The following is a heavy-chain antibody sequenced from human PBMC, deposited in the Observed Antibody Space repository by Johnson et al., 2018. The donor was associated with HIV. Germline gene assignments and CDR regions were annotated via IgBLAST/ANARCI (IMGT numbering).Heavy chain of an antibody. CDR1: GFTFSTYG. J-gene: IGHJ3*02. D-gene: IGHD1-26*01. CDR2: KRYDGKDK. CDR3: ARRAFEWELPGGAFDI. V-gene: IGHV3-30*02. Sequence: QVQLVESGGGVVQPGGSLRLSCAASGFTFSTYGIHWVRQAPGKGLEWVSFKRYDGKDKYYADFVKGRFTISRDNSKNTLYLQMNSLRAEDTALYYCARRAFEWELPGGAFDIWGQGTMVTVSS.